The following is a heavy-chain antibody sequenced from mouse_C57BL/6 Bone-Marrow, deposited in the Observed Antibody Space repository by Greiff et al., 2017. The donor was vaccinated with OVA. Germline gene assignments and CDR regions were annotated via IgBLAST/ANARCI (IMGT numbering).Heavy chain of an antibody. CDR2: ISGGSSTI. CDR1: GFTFSDYG. J-gene: IGHJ2*01. CDR3: GMGEGNYFDY. Sequence: EVQVVESGGGLVKPGGSLKLSCAASGFTFSDYGMHWVRQAPEKGLEWVAYISGGSSTIYYADTVKGRFTISRDNAKNTLFLQMTSLRSEDTAMYYCGMGEGNYFDYWGQGTTVTVSS. V-gene: IGHV5-17*01.